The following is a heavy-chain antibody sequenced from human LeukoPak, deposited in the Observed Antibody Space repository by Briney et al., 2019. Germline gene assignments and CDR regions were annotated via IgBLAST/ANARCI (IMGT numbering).Heavy chain of an antibody. CDR1: GFTFDDYA. CDR3: AKGSINYYDSSGYYYDY. Sequence: GGSLRLSCAASGFTFDDYAMHWVRQVPGKGLQWVSGISGNGDTTGYADSVKGRFTISRDNAKNSLYLQMNSLRAEDTAVYYCAKGSINYYDSSGYYYDYWGQGTLVTVSS. D-gene: IGHD3-22*01. CDR2: ISGNGDTT. J-gene: IGHJ4*02. V-gene: IGHV3-9*01.